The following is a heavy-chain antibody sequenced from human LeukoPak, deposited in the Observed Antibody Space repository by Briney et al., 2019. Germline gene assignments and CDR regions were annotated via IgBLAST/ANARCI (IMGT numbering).Heavy chain of an antibody. Sequence: SETLSPTCTISGASISTGGYYWTWIRQPPGEGLEWVGYIYYTGSIDYNASLKSRLTISLETSKNRFSLKLNSVTAADTAVYYCARDHSYYFGSQTSTLDVWGQGTAVTVSS. CDR2: IYYTGSI. D-gene: IGHD3-10*01. J-gene: IGHJ6*02. CDR1: GASISTGGYY. CDR3: ARDHSYYFGSQTSTLDV. V-gene: IGHV4-31*03.